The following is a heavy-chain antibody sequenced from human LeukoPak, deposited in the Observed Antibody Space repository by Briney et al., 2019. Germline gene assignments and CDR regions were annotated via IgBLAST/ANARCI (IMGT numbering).Heavy chain of an antibody. J-gene: IGHJ6*03. V-gene: IGHV1-69*13. CDR1: GGTFSSYA. D-gene: IGHD3-10*01. CDR3: ARGGRSYTHYYMDV. CDR2: IIPIFGTA. Sequence: ASVTVSCKASGGTFSSYAISWVRQAPGQGLEWMGGIIPIFGTANYAQKFQGRVTITADESTSTAYMELSSLRSEDTAVYYCARGGRSYTHYYMDVWGKGTTVTISS.